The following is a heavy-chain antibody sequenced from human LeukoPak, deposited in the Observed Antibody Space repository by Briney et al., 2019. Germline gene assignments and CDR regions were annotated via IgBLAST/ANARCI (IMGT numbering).Heavy chain of an antibody. CDR2: IIPIFGTA. Sequence: SVKVSCKASGGTFSSYAISWVRQAPGQGLEWMGGIIPIFGTANYAQKFQGRVTITADESTSTAYMELSSLRSEDTAVYYCAAGVPYYYDSSGSFDYWGQGTLVTVSS. J-gene: IGHJ4*02. D-gene: IGHD3-22*01. CDR1: GGTFSSYA. V-gene: IGHV1-69*01. CDR3: AAGVPYYYDSSGSFDY.